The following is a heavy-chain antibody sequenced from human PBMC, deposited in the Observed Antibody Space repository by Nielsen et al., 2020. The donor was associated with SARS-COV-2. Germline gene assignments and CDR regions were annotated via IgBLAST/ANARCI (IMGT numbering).Heavy chain of an antibody. CDR1: GFTFSTYW. J-gene: IGHJ4*02. CDR2: INQDGSEK. D-gene: IGHD6-13*01. Sequence: GGSLRLSCAASGFTFSTYWMSWVRQAPGKGLEWVANINQDGSEKYYVDSVKGRFTISRDNAKNSLYLQMNSLRAEDTAVYYCARLSSSSWYFDYWGQGTLVTVSS. V-gene: IGHV3-7*01. CDR3: ARLSSSSWYFDY.